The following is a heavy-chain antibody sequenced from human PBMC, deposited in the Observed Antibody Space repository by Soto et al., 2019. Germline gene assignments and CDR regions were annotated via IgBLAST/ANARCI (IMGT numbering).Heavy chain of an antibody. V-gene: IGHV4-59*01. CDR1: GGSISGFY. CDR2: IYYSGSA. J-gene: IGHJ4*02. CDR3: AKTKPTMNVLSD. Sequence: SETLSLTCTISGGSISGFYWGGIRQPPGKGLEWIGNIYYSGSANYDPSLRSRITMSIDTSKNQFSLKLTSVTAADTAIYYCAKTKPTMNVLSDWRQGPLVTVSP. D-gene: IGHD3-9*01.